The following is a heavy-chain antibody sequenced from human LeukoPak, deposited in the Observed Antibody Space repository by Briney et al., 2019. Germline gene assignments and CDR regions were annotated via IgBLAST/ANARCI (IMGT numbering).Heavy chain of an antibody. J-gene: IGHJ4*02. Sequence: PGGSLRLSCAASGFTFSSFSMSWVRQAPGKGLEWVANLKEDGTEEEYLDSVKGRFTISRDNAKNSLDLQMNSLRVEDTAVYCCARMHRYGRCRGQGTLVTVSS. D-gene: IGHD5-18*01. CDR1: GFTFSSFS. CDR3: ARMHRYGRC. V-gene: IGHV3-7*01. CDR2: LKEDGTEE.